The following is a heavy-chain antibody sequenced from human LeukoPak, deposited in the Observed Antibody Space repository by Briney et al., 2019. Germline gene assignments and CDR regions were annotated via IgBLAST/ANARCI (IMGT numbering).Heavy chain of an antibody. CDR2: INPSGGST. V-gene: IGHV1-46*01. CDR3: ARDRWEIDYYDSTRVEIADY. CDR1: GYTFTSYA. Sequence: ASVKVSCKASGYTFTSYAMNWVRQAPGQGLEWMGIINPSGGSTSYAQKFQGRVTMTRDTSTSTVYLELSSLRSEDTAVYYCARDRWEIDYYDSTRVEIADYWGQGTLVTVSS. J-gene: IGHJ4*02. D-gene: IGHD3-22*01.